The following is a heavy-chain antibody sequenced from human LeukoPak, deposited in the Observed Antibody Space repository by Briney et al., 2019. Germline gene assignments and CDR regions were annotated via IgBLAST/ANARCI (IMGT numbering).Heavy chain of an antibody. J-gene: IGHJ4*02. CDR3: AKDSSSDYYDSSGYYDY. CDR1: GFTFSSYE. D-gene: IGHD3-22*01. V-gene: IGHV3-48*03. Sequence: GGSLRLSCAASGFTFSSYEMNWVRQAPGKGLEWVSYISSSGSTIYYADSVKGRFTISRDNSKNTLYLQMNSLRAEDTAVYYCAKDSSSDYYDSSGYYDYWGQGTLVTVSS. CDR2: ISSSGSTI.